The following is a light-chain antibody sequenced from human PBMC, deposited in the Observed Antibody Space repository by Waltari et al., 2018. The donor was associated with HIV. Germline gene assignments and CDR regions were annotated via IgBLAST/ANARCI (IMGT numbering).Light chain of an antibody. Sequence: EIVMTQSPATLSVSPGERATLSCRASQRVNSNLAWYQQKPGQAPRLLIYGASTRATGVPARFSGSGSVTEFTLTISSLQSEDFAVYYCQQYNNWPLSFGGGTKVEIK. V-gene: IGKV3-15*01. CDR3: QQYNNWPLS. CDR2: GAS. CDR1: QRVNSN. J-gene: IGKJ4*01.